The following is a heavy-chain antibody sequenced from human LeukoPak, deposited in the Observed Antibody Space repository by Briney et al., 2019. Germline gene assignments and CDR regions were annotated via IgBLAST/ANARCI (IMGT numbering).Heavy chain of an antibody. CDR2: IKEDGSAT. Sequence: GRSLRLSCAASGFTFSDYWMSWVRQAPGKGPEWVANIKEDGSATYYVDSVKGRFTISRDNAKKSLYLQMNSLRAEDTAVYYCARDSPGYLAYDSWGQGTLVTVSS. D-gene: IGHD1-1*01. CDR1: GFTFSDYW. CDR3: ARDSPGYLAYDS. J-gene: IGHJ4*02. V-gene: IGHV3-7*04.